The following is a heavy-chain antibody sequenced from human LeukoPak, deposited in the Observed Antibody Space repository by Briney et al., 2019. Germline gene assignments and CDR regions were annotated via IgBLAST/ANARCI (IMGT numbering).Heavy chain of an antibody. CDR3: AKLGRTVVTRGYFDY. J-gene: IGHJ4*02. Sequence: PGGSLRLSCAAFGFTFSSYAMSWVRQAPGKGLEWVSAISGSGGSTYYADSVKGRFTISRDNSKNTLYLQMNSLRAEDTAVYYCAKLGRTVVTRGYFDYWGQGTLVTVSS. CDR2: ISGSGGST. CDR1: GFTFSSYA. V-gene: IGHV3-23*01. D-gene: IGHD4-23*01.